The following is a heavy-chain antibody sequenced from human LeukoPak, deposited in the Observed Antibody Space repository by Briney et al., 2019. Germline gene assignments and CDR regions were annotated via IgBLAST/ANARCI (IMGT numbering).Heavy chain of an antibody. CDR3: AKDLFYPDY. CDR1: GFTFSDYA. Sequence: GGSLRLSCAASGFTFSDYAMSWGRQAPGKGLEWVSAITITGGAAPYPDSVKGRFSISRDNSKSTLYLQMDGLRAEDTAVYYCAKDLFYPDYWGQGTLVIVSS. V-gene: IGHV3-23*01. CDR2: ITITGGAA. J-gene: IGHJ4*02.